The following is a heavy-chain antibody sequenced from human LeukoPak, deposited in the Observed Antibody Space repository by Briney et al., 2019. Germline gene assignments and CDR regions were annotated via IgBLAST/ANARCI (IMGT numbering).Heavy chain of an antibody. Sequence: RPSETLSLTCTVSGGSISNYYRSWLRQPAGKGLEWIRRIYSSGITNYNPSLKSRVTMSLDTPKNQFSLKLSSVTAADTAVYYCARGECQLPRALWFDPWGQGTLVTVSS. CDR2: IYSSGIT. V-gene: IGHV4-4*07. CDR1: GGSISNYY. J-gene: IGHJ5*02. D-gene: IGHD2-2*01. CDR3: ARGECQLPRALWFDP.